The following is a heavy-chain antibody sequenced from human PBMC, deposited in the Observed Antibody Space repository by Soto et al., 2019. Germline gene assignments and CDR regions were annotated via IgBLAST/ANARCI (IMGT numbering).Heavy chain of an antibody. CDR2: IYYSGST. CDR1: GGSISSYY. V-gene: IGHV4-59*01. D-gene: IGHD6-19*01. J-gene: IGHJ5*02. CDR3: ARVMEQWLVPNWFDP. Sequence: SETLSLTCTVSGGSISSYYWSWIRQPPGKGLEWIGYIYYSGSTNYNPSLRSLVTISVDTSKNQFSLKLSSVTAADTAVYYCARVMEQWLVPNWFDPWGQGTLVTVSS.